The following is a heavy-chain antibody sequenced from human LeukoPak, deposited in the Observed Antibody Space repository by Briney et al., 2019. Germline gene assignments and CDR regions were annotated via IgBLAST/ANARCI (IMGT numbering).Heavy chain of an antibody. V-gene: IGHV5-51*01. CDR1: GYSFSNYW. J-gene: IGHJ3*02. CDR2: IYPGDSDT. D-gene: IGHD2-2*01. Sequence: GESLKISCKGSGYSFSNYWIGWVRQMPGKGLEWMGIIYPGDSDTRYSPSFQGQVTISADKSISTAYLQWSSLKASDTAMYYCARSDLGYCSSTSCLPDAFDIWDQGTMVTVSS. CDR3: ARSDLGYCSSTSCLPDAFDI.